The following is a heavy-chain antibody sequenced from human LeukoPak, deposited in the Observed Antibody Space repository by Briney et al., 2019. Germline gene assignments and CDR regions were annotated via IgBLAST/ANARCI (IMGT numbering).Heavy chain of an antibody. CDR2: INPSSGGT. Sequence: ASVKVSCKASGYTFTDYYIHWVRQAPGQGLEWMGWINPSSGGTAYAQKFQGRVTITRNTSISTVYMELSSLRSEDTAVHYCARGRYCSSSSCYIANWFDPWGQGTLVTVSS. J-gene: IGHJ5*02. CDR1: GYTFTDYY. V-gene: IGHV1-8*03. D-gene: IGHD2-2*02. CDR3: ARGRYCSSSSCYIANWFDP.